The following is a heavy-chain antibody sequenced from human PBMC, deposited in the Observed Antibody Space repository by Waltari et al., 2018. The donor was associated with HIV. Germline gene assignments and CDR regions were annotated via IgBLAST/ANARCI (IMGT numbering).Heavy chain of an antibody. D-gene: IGHD1-26*01. CDR2: LYSGYTT. CDR1: GFTVSSNY. CDR3: ARGGGSYLHFFDY. Sequence: EVQLVESGGGLIQPGGSLRLSCAASGFTVSSNYMTWVRQAPGKGLGWVSVLYSGYTTYYADSVKCRVAISRDKSKNTLYLQMNSLRAEDTAVYYCARGGGSYLHFFDYWGQGTLVTVSS. J-gene: IGHJ4*02. V-gene: IGHV3-53*01.